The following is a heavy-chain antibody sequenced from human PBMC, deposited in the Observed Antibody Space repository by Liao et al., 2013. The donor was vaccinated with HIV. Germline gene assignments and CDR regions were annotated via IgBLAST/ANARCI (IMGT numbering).Heavy chain of an antibody. CDR2: IIHSGGT. Sequence: QVQLQQWGAGLLKPSETLSLTCAVDGGSLSGYYWSWIRQPPGKGLEWIGEIIHSGGTNYRPSLKSRVTISVDSSKKLFSLKLSSVTAADTAVYYCARGRLVAEYNMDVWGKGTTVTVSS. CDR3: ARGRLVAEYNMDV. D-gene: IGHD5-12*01. V-gene: IGHV4-34*01. J-gene: IGHJ6*03. CDR1: GGSLSGYY.